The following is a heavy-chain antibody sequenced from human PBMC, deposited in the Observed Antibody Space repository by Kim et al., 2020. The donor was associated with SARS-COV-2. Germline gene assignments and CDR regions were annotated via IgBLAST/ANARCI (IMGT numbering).Heavy chain of an antibody. CDR3: TTDLGRELLLVDY. CDR2: IKSKTDGGTT. V-gene: IGHV3-15*01. J-gene: IGHJ4*02. Sequence: GGSLRLSCAASGFTFSNAWMSWVRQAPGKGLEWVGRIKSKTDGGTTDYAAPVKGRFTISRDDSKNTLYLRMNSLKTEDTAVYYCTTDLGRELLLVDYWGQGTLVTVSS. CDR1: GFTFSNAW. D-gene: IGHD1-26*01.